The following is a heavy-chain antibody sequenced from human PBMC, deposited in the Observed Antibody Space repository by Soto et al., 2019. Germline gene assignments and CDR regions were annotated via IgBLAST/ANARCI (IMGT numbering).Heavy chain of an antibody. D-gene: IGHD2-15*01. Sequence: GGSLRLSCAASGFTVSDSETEWVRQTPGKGLEWISYISISGTTIYSDSVRGRFTISGDNAKNSLFLHMIGLRAEDSALYYCARGWSNGGTHFDYWGQGTLVTVSS. CDR1: GFTVSDSE. V-gene: IGHV3-48*03. CDR3: ARGWSNGGTHFDY. J-gene: IGHJ4*02. CDR2: ISISGTT.